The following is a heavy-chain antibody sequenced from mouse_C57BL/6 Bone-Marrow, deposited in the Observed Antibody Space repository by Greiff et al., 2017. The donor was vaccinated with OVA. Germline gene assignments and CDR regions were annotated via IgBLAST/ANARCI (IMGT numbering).Heavy chain of an antibody. CDR2: IYPRSGNT. CDR1: GYTFTSSG. D-gene: IGHD2-1*01. V-gene: IGHV1-81*01. CDR3: AFYYGNSFDY. Sequence: QVQLQQSGAELARPGASVKLSCKASGYTFTSSGISWVKQRTGQGLEWIGEIYPRSGNTYYNEKFKGKATLTADKSSSTAYMELRSLTSEDSAVYFCAFYYGNSFDYWGQGTTLTVSS. J-gene: IGHJ2*01.